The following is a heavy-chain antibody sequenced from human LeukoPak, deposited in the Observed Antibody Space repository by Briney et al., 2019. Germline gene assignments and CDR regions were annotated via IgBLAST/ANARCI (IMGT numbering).Heavy chain of an antibody. D-gene: IGHD2-8*01. V-gene: IGHV1-8*01. CDR1: GYTFTSYD. J-gene: IGHJ3*02. CDR2: MNPNSGNT. Sequence: ASVKVSCKASGYTFTSYDINWVRQATGQGLEWMGWMNPNSGNTGYAQKFQGRVTVTRNTSISTAYMELSSLRSEDTAVYYCARTKADHDAFDIWGQGTMVTVSS. CDR3: ARTKADHDAFDI.